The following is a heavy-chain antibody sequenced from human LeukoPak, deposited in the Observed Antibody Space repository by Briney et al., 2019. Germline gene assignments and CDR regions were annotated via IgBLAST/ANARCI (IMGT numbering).Heavy chain of an antibody. Sequence: GGSLRLSCAASGFTFSSYAMHWVRQAPGKGLEWVAVISYDGSNKYYADSVKGRFTISRDNSKNTLYLQMNSLRAEDTAVYYCARDGGDVPGLDYWGQGTLVTVSS. V-gene: IGHV3-30*04. D-gene: IGHD2-21*02. CDR2: ISYDGSNK. CDR3: ARDGGDVPGLDY. CDR1: GFTFSSYA. J-gene: IGHJ4*02.